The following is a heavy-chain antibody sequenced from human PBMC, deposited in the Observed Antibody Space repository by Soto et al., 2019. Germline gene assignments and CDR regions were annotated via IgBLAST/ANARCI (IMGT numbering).Heavy chain of an antibody. CDR2: INHSGST. CDR1: GGSFSGCY. CDR3: ARGVVLAGTTVDY. Sequence: LSLTCAVYGGSFSGCYWSWIRQPPGKGLEWIGEINHSGSTNYNPSLKSRVTISVDTSKNQFSLKLSSVTAADTAVYYCARGVVLAGTTVDYWGQGTLVTVSS. J-gene: IGHJ4*02. D-gene: IGHD6-19*01. V-gene: IGHV4-34*01.